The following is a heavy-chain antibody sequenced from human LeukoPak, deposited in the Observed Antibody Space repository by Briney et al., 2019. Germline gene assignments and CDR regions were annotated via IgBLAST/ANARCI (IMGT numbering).Heavy chain of an antibody. CDR2: ISAYNGNT. D-gene: IGHD5-12*01. V-gene: IGHV1-18*01. J-gene: IGHJ4*02. CDR1: GYTFTSYG. CDR3: TSTGYSGHDPLHY. Sequence: ASVKASRKASGYTFTSYGISWVRQAPGQGLEWMGWISAYNGNTKYAQTLQGRVTMTTDTSTSTAYMELRSLRSDDTAVYYCTSTGYSGHDPLHYWGRGTLVTVSS.